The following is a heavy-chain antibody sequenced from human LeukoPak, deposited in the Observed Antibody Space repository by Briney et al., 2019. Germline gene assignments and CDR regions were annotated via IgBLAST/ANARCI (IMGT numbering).Heavy chain of an antibody. CDR1: GGSFSGYY. J-gene: IGHJ5*02. D-gene: IGHD3-10*01. CDR2: IYTSGST. CDR3: ARVRELFGWFDP. Sequence: PSETLSLTCAVYGGSFSGYYWSWIRQPAGKGLEWIGRIYTSGSTNYNPSLKSRVTMSVDTSKNQFSLKLSSVTAADTAVYYCARVRELFGWFDPWGQGTLVTVSS. V-gene: IGHV4-59*10.